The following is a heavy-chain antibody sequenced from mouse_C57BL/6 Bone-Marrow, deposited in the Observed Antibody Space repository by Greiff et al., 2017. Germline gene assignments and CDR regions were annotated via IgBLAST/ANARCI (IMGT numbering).Heavy chain of an antibody. D-gene: IGHD2-5*01. Sequence: VQLQQSGAELVRPGASVKLSCTASGFHIKDDYMHWVKQRPEQGLEWIGWIDPENGDTEYASKFQGKATITADTSSNTAYLQLSSLTSEDTAVYYCTTPSYYSNYDFDYRGQGTTLTVSS. V-gene: IGHV14-4*01. CDR1: GFHIKDDY. J-gene: IGHJ2*01. CDR3: TTPSYYSNYDFDY. CDR2: IDPENGDT.